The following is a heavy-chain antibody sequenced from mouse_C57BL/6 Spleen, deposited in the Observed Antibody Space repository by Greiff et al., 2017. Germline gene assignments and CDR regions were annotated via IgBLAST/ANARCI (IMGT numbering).Heavy chain of an antibody. CDR3: ARRGSNNDYWYCDV. CDR1: GYTFTDYN. CDR2: INPNNGGT. J-gene: IGHJ1*03. D-gene: IGHD2-5*01. Sequence: EVQLQQSGPALVKPGASVTLPCKASGYTFTDYNMDWVTPSHGKSLEWIGDINPNNGGTIYNQKFKGKATLTVDKSSSAAYMELRRLTSEDTAVYDWARRGSNNDYWYCDVWGTGTTGTVSA. V-gene: IGHV1-18*01.